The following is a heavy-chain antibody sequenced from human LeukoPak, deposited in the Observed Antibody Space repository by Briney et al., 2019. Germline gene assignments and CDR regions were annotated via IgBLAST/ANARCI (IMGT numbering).Heavy chain of an antibody. V-gene: IGHV3-23*01. CDR1: EFTFRDYS. CDR2: TSGSGGTA. J-gene: IGHJ4*02. Sequence: GGSLRLSCAASEFTFRDYSMNWVRQAPGKGLEWVATTSGSGGTAYYADSVKGRFTISRDNSKNTLYLQMNSLRAEDTAVYYCVKGSEYYDILTAFFEYWGQETLVTVSS. D-gene: IGHD3-9*01. CDR3: VKGSEYYDILTAFFEY.